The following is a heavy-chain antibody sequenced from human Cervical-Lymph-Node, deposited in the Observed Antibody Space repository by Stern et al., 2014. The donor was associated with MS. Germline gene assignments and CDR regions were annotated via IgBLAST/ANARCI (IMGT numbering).Heavy chain of an antibody. D-gene: IGHD5-24*01. Sequence: EVQLVESGGGLVKPGGSLRLSCAASGFTFSSYSMNWVRQAPGKGLEWVSSISGSSSYIYYADSVKGRFIISRDNAKNSLYLQMNSLTAEDTAVYYCARDLQRWLQSGSGMDVWGQGTTVTVSS. J-gene: IGHJ6*02. CDR2: ISGSSSYI. CDR1: GFTFSSYS. V-gene: IGHV3-21*01. CDR3: ARDLQRWLQSGSGMDV.